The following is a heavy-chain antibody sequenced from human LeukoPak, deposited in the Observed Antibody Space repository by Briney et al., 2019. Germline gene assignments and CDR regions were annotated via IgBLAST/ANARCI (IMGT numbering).Heavy chain of an antibody. CDR1: GFTFDDYA. CDR3: ARRATTERGHSYGLDF. Sequence: PCRSLSLSCAASGFTFDDYAMRWVRQAPGKGLEWVSGISWNSGYIGYEDSVKGRFTISRDNAKNSLYLQMNSLRAEDTAMYYCARRATTERGHSYGLDFWGQGTLVNVSS. J-gene: IGHJ4*02. V-gene: IGHV3-9*01. D-gene: IGHD5-18*01. CDR2: ISWNSGYI.